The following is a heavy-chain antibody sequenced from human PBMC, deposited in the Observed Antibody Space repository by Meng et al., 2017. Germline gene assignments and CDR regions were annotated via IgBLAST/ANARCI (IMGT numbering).Heavy chain of an antibody. CDR1: GFTFSSYG. CDR3: ATDPAGDSYSRL. CDR2: ISYDGTNK. V-gene: IGHV3-30*03. D-gene: IGHD5-18*01. Sequence: QVQLVESGGGVVQPGRSLRLSCAASGFTFSSYGMHWVRQAPGKGLEWVAVISYDGTNKYHGDSLKGRFTISRDNSKNTLYLQMNSLKPEDTAVYYCATDPAGDSYSRLWGQGTLVTVSS. J-gene: IGHJ4*02.